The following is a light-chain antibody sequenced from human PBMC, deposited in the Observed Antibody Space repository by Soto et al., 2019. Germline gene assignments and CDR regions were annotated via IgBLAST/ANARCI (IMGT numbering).Light chain of an antibody. Sequence: EIVLTQSPATLSVSPGEGATLSCRASQSVGNNLAWYQQKPGQAPRLLISGVSTRATGVSVKFSGSGSGTEFPLTISSLQSEDSAVYYCQQYDNWPPWTFGQGTHVEIK. J-gene: IGKJ1*01. V-gene: IGKV3-15*01. CDR2: GVS. CDR1: QSVGNN. CDR3: QQYDNWPPWT.